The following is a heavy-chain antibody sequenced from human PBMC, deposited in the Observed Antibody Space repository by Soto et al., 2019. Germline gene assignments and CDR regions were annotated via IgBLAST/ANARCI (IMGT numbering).Heavy chain of an antibody. V-gene: IGHV3-23*01. CDR2: ISGSGGST. Sequence: GGSLRLSCAASGFTFSSYAMSWVRQAPGKGLEWVSAISGSGGSTYYADSVKGRFTISRDNSKNTLYLQMNSLRAEDTAVYYCAKSTSGWDFAPSFDYWGQGTLVTVSS. J-gene: IGHJ4*02. CDR1: GFTFSSYA. D-gene: IGHD6-19*01. CDR3: AKSTSGWDFAPSFDY.